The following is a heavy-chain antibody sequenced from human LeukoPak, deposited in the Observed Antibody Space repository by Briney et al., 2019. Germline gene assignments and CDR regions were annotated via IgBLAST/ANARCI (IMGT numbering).Heavy chain of an antibody. CDR3: ARQTVGYNISGRFDP. CDR2: IYYSGST. V-gene: IGHV4-59*08. D-gene: IGHD2-15*01. Sequence: PSDTLSLTCTVSGGSISTYYWSWLRQPPGKGLEWIGYIYYSGSTNYNPSLKNRVTISVDTSKNQFSLKLSSVTAADTAVYYCARQTVGYNISGRFDPWGQGTRVTVSS. J-gene: IGHJ5*02. CDR1: GGSISTYY.